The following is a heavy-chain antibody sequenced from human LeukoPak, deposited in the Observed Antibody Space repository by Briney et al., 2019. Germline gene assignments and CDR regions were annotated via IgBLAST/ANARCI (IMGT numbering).Heavy chain of an antibody. Sequence: SETLSLTCTVSGGSISSSSYYWGWIRQPPGKGLEWIGSIYYSGSTYYNPSLKSRVTISVDTSKNQFSLKLSSVTAADTAVYYCARHVCPENNKLERRPDYYYGMDVWGQGTTVTVSS. J-gene: IGHJ6*02. D-gene: IGHD1-1*01. CDR2: IYYSGST. CDR1: GGSISSSSYY. CDR3: ARHVCPENNKLERRPDYYYGMDV. V-gene: IGHV4-39*01.